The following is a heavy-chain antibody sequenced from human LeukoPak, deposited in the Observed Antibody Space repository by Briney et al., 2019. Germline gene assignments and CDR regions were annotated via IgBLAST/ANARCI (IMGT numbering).Heavy chain of an antibody. D-gene: IGHD5-12*01. Sequence: GASVKVSCKASGGTFSSYAISWVRQAPGQGLEWMGGIIPSLATANYAQKFQGRVTITADESTSTAYMELSSLRSEDTAVYYCAREWRRAVATPGPFDYWGQGTLVTVYS. CDR1: GGTFSSYA. CDR3: AREWRRAVATPGPFDY. J-gene: IGHJ4*02. V-gene: IGHV1-69*13. CDR2: IIPSLATA.